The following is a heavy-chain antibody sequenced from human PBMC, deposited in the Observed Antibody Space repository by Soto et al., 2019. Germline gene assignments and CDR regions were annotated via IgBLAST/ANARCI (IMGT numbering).Heavy chain of an antibody. CDR2: ISYDGSNK. J-gene: IGHJ4*02. D-gene: IGHD3-3*01. CDR3: AKDKLSGYFDY. CDR1: GFTLRSYC. Sequence: GGSLRLSLATCGFTLRSYCPHWVRRAPGKGLEWVAVISYDGSNKYYADSVKGRFTISRDNSKNTLHLQMNSLRAEDTAVYYCAKDKLSGYFDYWGQGTLVTVSS. V-gene: IGHV3-30*18.